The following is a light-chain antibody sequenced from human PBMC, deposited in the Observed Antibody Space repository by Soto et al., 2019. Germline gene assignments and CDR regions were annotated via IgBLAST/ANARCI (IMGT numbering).Light chain of an antibody. Sequence: QSVLTQPASVSGSPGQSITISCTGTSSDVGSYNLVSWYQQHPGKAPKLMIYEDTKRPSGVSNHFSGSKSGNTASLTISGLQAEDEADYYCSSYAGSTTYVVFGGGTKVTVL. V-gene: IGLV2-23*01. CDR2: EDT. CDR3: SSYAGSTTYVV. J-gene: IGLJ2*01. CDR1: SSDVGSYNL.